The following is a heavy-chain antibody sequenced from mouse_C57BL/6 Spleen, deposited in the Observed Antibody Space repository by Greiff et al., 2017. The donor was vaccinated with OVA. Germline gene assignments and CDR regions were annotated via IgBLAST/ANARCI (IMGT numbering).Heavy chain of an antibody. CDR1: GYTFTSYW. V-gene: IGHV1-61*01. CDR2: IYPSDSET. J-gene: IGHJ1*03. D-gene: IGHD2-1*01. Sequence: QVQLQQPGAELVRPGSSVKLSCKASGYTFTSYWMDWVKQRPGQGLEWIGNIYPSDSETHYNQKFKDKATLTVDKSSSTAYMQLSSLTSGDSAVYYCARGGYYGLWYFDVWGTGTTVTVSS. CDR3: ARGGYYGLWYFDV.